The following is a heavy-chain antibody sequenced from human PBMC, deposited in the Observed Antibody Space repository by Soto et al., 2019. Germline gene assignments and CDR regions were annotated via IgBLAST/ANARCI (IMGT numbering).Heavy chain of an antibody. V-gene: IGHV1-2*04. D-gene: IGHD6-19*01. CDR1: GYTFTGYY. J-gene: IGHJ4*02. Sequence: ASVKVSCKASGYTFTGYYMHWVRQAPGQGLEWMGWINPNSGGTNYAQKFQGWVTMTRDTSISTAYMELSRLRSDDTAVYYCARGETYSGWPLDYWVQGTLVTVSS. CDR3: ARGETYSGWPLDY. CDR2: INPNSGGT.